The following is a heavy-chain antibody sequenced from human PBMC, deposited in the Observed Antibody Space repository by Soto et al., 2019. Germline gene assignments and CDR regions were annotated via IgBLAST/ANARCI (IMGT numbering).Heavy chain of an antibody. D-gene: IGHD3-10*01. CDR1: GYTFTSYG. J-gene: IGHJ5*02. Sequence: ELVQSGAEMKNPGASVKVSCKASGYTFTSYGISWVRQAPGQGLEWMGWISGFNDDTNLAQRFQGRITVTKDTSTSTAYMELRSLKSDDTAVYYCARSGSYYPARNWFGPWGQGTLVTVSS. CDR3: ARSGSYYPARNWFGP. CDR2: ISGFNDDT. V-gene: IGHV1-18*01.